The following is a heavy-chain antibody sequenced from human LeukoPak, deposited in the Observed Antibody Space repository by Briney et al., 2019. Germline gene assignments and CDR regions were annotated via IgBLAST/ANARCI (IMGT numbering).Heavy chain of an antibody. CDR2: ISSSGSTI. D-gene: IGHD2-21*02. J-gene: IGHJ4*02. CDR3: AKEGEADTKLVYCGGDCYSSFDY. Sequence: PGGSLRLSCAASGFTFSDYYMSWIRQAPGKGLEWVSYISSSGSTIYYADSVKGRFTISRDNAKNSLYLQMNSLRAEDTAVYYCAKEGEADTKLVYCGGDCYSSFDYWGQGTLVTVSS. V-gene: IGHV3-11*04. CDR1: GFTFSDYY.